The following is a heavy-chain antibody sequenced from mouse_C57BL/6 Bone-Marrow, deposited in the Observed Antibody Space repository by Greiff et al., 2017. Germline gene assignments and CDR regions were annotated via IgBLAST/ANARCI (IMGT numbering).Heavy chain of an antibody. D-gene: IGHD1-1*01. CDR1: GYTFTSYW. CDR2: INPSNGGT. J-gene: IGHJ4*01. V-gene: IGHV1-53*01. Sequence: QVQLQQSGTELVKPGASVKLSCKASGYTFTSYWMHWVKQRPGQGLEWIGNINPSNGGTNYNEKFKSKATLTVDKSSSTAYMQLSSLTSEDSAVYFCARGYYYGSSYYYYAMDYGGQGTAVTVSS. CDR3: ARGYYYGSSYYYYAMDY.